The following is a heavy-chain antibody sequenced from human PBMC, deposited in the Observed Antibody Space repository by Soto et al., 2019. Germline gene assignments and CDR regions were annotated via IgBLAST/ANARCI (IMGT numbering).Heavy chain of an antibody. Sequence: SNTLSLTCNVSGASLDRSNYYWDWIRQSPGKGLEWIGTTYYNGNAYYNPSLRSRVTMSVDTSKNQFSLKLMSVTAADTAVYYCARHFVAVVIKGWGYWGQGTLVTVSS. CDR1: GASLDRSNYY. CDR2: TYYNGNA. CDR3: ARHFVAVVIKGWGY. J-gene: IGHJ4*02. V-gene: IGHV4-39*01. D-gene: IGHD3-22*01.